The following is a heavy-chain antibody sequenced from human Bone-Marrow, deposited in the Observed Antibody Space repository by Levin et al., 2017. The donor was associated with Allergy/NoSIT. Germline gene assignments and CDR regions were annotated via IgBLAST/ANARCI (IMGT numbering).Heavy chain of an antibody. CDR3: ARGERSPDSSGYYYVSLGDY. Sequence: VASVKVSCKASGYTFTSYDINWVRQATGQGLEWMGWMNPNSGNTGYAQKFQGRVTMTRNTSISTAYMELSSLRSEDTAVYYCARGERSPDSSGYYYVSLGDYWGQGTLVTVSS. CDR2: MNPNSGNT. J-gene: IGHJ4*02. CDR1: GYTFTSYD. D-gene: IGHD3-22*01. V-gene: IGHV1-8*01.